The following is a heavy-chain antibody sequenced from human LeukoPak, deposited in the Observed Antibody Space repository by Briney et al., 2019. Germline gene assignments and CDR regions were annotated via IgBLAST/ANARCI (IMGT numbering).Heavy chain of an antibody. CDR3: ARRARNSNGYFLHAFDV. Sequence: RGESLKISCKPSGNRFSDYWIGWVRQMPGKGLEWMAIIYPGDSEIRYSPSFQGQVTISADKSISTVYLQWSRLKASDTAMYYCARRARNSNGYFLHAFDVWGPGTLVTVSS. D-gene: IGHD3-22*01. J-gene: IGHJ3*01. V-gene: IGHV5-51*01. CDR2: IYPGDSEI. CDR1: GNRFSDYW.